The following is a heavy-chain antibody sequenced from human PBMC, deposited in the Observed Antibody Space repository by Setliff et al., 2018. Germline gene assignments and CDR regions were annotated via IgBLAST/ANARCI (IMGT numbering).Heavy chain of an antibody. Sequence: ASVKVSCKASGGTFSNYGVSWVRQAPGQGLEWMGGTIPLFGTTDYAQKFHGRVTIITDESTSTAYMELSSLTSDDTAVYYCAREGVDTRSSTDYRYHMDVWGQGTTVTVSS. CDR3: AREGVDTRSSTDYRYHMDV. CDR2: TIPLFGTT. J-gene: IGHJ6*03. CDR1: GGTFSNYG. D-gene: IGHD5-18*01. V-gene: IGHV1-69*05.